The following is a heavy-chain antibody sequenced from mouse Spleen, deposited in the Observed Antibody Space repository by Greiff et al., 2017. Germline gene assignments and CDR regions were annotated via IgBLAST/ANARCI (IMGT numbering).Heavy chain of an antibody. V-gene: IGHV3-6*01. CDR3: ARGRWFDYFDY. CDR1: GYSITSGYY. J-gene: IGHJ2*01. D-gene: IGHD2-3*01. Sequence: EVKLVESGPGLVKPSQSLSLTCSVTGYSITSGYYWNWIRQFPGNKLEWMGYISYDGSNNYNPSLKNRISITRDTSKNQFFLKLNSVTTEDTATYYCARGRWFDYFDYWGQGTTLTVSS. CDR2: ISYDGSN.